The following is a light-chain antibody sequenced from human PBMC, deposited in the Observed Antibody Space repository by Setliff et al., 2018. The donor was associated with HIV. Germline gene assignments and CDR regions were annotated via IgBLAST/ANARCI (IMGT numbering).Light chain of an antibody. CDR1: NIGSKS. Sequence: SYELPQPPSVSVAPGQTARITCGENNIGSKSVHWYQQKPGQAPVLVIYYDSDRPSGIPERFSGSNSENTATLTITRVEAGDEGDYYCQVWDSGNDHVVFGGGTKVTVL. V-gene: IGLV3-21*04. CDR3: QVWDSGNDHVV. CDR2: YDS. J-gene: IGLJ3*02.